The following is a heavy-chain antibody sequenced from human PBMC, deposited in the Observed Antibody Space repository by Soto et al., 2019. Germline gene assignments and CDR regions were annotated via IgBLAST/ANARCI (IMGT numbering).Heavy chain of an antibody. J-gene: IGHJ5*02. Sequence: PGESLKISCKGSGYSFTSYWIGWARQMPGKGLECMGIIYPGDSDTRYSPSFQGQVTISADKSISTAYLQWSSLKASDTAMYYCARGYCSGGSCYRTGFDPWGQGTLVTVSS. CDR3: ARGYCSGGSCYRTGFDP. CDR1: GYSFTSYW. V-gene: IGHV5-51*01. CDR2: IYPGDSDT. D-gene: IGHD2-15*01.